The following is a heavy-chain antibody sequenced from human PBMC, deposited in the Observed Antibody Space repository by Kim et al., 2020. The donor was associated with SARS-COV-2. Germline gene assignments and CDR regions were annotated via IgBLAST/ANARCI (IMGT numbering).Heavy chain of an antibody. J-gene: IGHJ4*02. CDR1: GFTFSSYA. Sequence: GGSLRLSCAASGFTFSSYAMHWVRQAPGKGLEWVAVISYDGSNKYYADSVKGRFTISRDNSKNTLYLQMNSLRAEDTAVYYCARVWYDILTGYSDYFDYWGQGTLVTVSS. CDR2: ISYDGSNK. CDR3: ARVWYDILTGYSDYFDY. D-gene: IGHD3-9*01. V-gene: IGHV3-30*04.